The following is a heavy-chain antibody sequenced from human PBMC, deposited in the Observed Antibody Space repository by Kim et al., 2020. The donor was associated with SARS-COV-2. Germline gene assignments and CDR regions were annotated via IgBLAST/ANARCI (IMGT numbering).Heavy chain of an antibody. CDR1: GYTFTTYD. J-gene: IGHJ3*01. CDR2: ISTNTGNP. CDR3: AREPDSFDF. Sequence: ASVKVSCKASGYTFTTYDINWVRQAPGQGLEWMGWISTNTGNPTYAQGFTGRFVFSLDTSVGTAYLQITSLKAEDTAVYYCAREPDSFDFWGQGTMLTVSS. V-gene: IGHV7-4-1*02. D-gene: IGHD3-22*01.